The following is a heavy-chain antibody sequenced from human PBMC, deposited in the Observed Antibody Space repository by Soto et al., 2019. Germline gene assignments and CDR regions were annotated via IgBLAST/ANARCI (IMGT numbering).Heavy chain of an antibody. V-gene: IGHV1-2*04. D-gene: IGHD3-16*01. Sequence: GASVKVSCKASGYTFTDYYMHWVRQAPGQGLEWMGWINPNSGGTNYAQKFQGWVTMTRDTSISTAYMELSRLRSDDTAVYYCARGWAWGVGSAFDIWGQGTMVTVSS. CDR1: GYTFTDYY. CDR2: INPNSGGT. CDR3: ARGWAWGVGSAFDI. J-gene: IGHJ3*02.